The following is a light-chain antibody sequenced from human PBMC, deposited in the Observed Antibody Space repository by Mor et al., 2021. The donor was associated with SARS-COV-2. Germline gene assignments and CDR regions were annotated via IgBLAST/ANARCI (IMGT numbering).Light chain of an antibody. J-gene: IGKJ4*01. CDR2: RAS. Sequence: YLAWYQVRAGQTPALLIYRASTRETGVPDRFIGSGSGTEFTLTISGLQADDAAMYYCQQYYTTPLTFGRGTKVEI. V-gene: IGKV4-1*01. CDR3: QQYYTTPLT. CDR1: Y.